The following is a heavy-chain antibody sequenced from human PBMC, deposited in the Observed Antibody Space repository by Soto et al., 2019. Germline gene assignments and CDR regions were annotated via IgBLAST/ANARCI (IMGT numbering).Heavy chain of an antibody. D-gene: IGHD6-13*01. J-gene: IGHJ6*02. CDR2: ISGYSGNT. CDR3: ARGATSSWFHYYGMDV. V-gene: IGHV1-18*01. Sequence: QVQLVQSGSEVKKPGASVKVSCKASGYTFTKYGFTWVRQAPGQGLEWMGWISGYSGNTNYAQKVQGRVTMTTDTSTRTAYMELRSLRSDDTALYYCARGATSSWFHYYGMDVWGQGTTVTVSS. CDR1: GYTFTKYG.